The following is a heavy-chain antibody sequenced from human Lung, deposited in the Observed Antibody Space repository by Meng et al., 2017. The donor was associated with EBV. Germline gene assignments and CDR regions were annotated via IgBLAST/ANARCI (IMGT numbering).Heavy chain of an antibody. D-gene: IGHD2-15*01. CDR3: ARGRQIGWQGGDFAY. Sequence: QARLQQWGAGLLKPSETLSLGCAFSGGSFRGYYWSWIRQSPERGLEWIGEINHSGHTNYNPSLKSRVTISVDTSKNQFSLNLSSVTAADTAVYYCARGRQIGWQGGDFAYWSQGTLVTVSS. CDR1: GGSFRGYY. V-gene: IGHV4-34*02. J-gene: IGHJ4*02. CDR2: INHSGHT.